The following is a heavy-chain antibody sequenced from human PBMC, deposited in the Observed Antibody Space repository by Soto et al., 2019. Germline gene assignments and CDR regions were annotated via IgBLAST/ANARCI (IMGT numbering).Heavy chain of an antibody. CDR3: ARDGGSWREMATIPDDAFDI. Sequence: GASVKVSCKASGGTFSSYAISWVRQAPGQGLEWMGGIIPIFGTANYAQKFQGRVTITADESTSTAHMELSSLRSEDTAVYYCARDGGSWREMATIPDDAFDIRGQGTMVTVSS. J-gene: IGHJ3*02. D-gene: IGHD5-12*01. CDR2: IIPIFGTA. V-gene: IGHV1-69*13. CDR1: GGTFSSYA.